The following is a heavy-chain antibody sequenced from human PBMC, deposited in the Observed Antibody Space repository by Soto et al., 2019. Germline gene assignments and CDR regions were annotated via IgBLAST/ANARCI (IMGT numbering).Heavy chain of an antibody. V-gene: IGHV1-69*01. Sequence: QVQLVQSGAEEKKPGSSVKVSCKASGGTFSSYAISWVRQAPGQGLEWMGGIIPIFGTANYAQKFQGRVTITADESTSTAYMELSSLRSEDTAVYYCARGPVEMATITTAFFDYWGQGTLVTVSS. D-gene: IGHD5-12*01. CDR2: IIPIFGTA. CDR1: GGTFSSYA. CDR3: ARGPVEMATITTAFFDY. J-gene: IGHJ4*02.